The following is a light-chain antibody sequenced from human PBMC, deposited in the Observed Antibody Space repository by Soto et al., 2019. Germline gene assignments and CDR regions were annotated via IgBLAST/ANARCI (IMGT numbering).Light chain of an antibody. CDR2: DAS. Sequence: EIVLTQSPATLSLSPGERATLSCRASQSVSSYLDWYQQKPGQAPRLLIYDASNRATGIPARFSGSGSGTDFTLTISSLEPEDFAVYYCQQRSNWPPFTCGPGTKVDIK. CDR1: QSVSSY. CDR3: QQRSNWPPFT. J-gene: IGKJ3*01. V-gene: IGKV3-11*01.